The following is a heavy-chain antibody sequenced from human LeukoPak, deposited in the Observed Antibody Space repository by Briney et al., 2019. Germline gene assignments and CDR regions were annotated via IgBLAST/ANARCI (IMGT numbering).Heavy chain of an antibody. D-gene: IGHD3-16*01. CDR1: GFTFSGYW. J-gene: IGHJ6*02. V-gene: IGHV3-7*03. Sequence: GGSLRLSCAASGFTFSGYWWNWARQAQGKGLEWVASINHNGNVNYYVDSVKGRFTISRDNAKNSLYLQMSNLRAEDTAVCFCARGGGLDVWGQGATVTVSS. CDR3: ARGGGLDV. CDR2: INHNGNVN.